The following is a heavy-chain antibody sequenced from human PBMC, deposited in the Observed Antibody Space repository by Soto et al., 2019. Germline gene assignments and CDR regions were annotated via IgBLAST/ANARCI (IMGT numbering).Heavy chain of an antibody. CDR3: ATGLEWELLLDAFDI. V-gene: IGHV4-31*03. J-gene: IGHJ3*02. CDR2: IYYSGST. D-gene: IGHD1-26*01. Sequence: QVQLQESGPGLVKPSQTLSLTCTVSGGSITSGVYYWSWIRQHPGKGLEWIGYIYYSGSTFCNPSLKSRVTISVDTSKNQFSLKLSSVTAADTAVYFCATGLEWELLLDAFDIWGQGTMVTVSS. CDR1: GGSITSGVYY.